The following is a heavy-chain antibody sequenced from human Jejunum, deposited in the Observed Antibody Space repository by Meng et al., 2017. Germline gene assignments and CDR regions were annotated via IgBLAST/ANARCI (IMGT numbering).Heavy chain of an antibody. J-gene: IGHJ4*02. CDR3: ARDWGDVRGGFDF. V-gene: IGHV6-1*01. CDR2: TYYRSKYYN. Sequence: QDQVQPSGPGLVKPPQTLSLTCAISGDSVSSNSAAWNWIRQSPSRGLEWLGRTYYRSKYYNDYALSVKSRITINPDTSKNQFSLQLNSVTPEDTAIYYCARDWGDVRGGFDFWGQGTLVTVSS. CDR1: GDSVSSNSAA. D-gene: IGHD3-10*02.